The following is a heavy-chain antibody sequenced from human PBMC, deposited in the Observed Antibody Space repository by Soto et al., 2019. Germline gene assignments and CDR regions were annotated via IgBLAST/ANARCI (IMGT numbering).Heavy chain of an antibody. J-gene: IGHJ5*02. V-gene: IGHV3-33*01. CDR1: GFTFSSYG. CDR3: ARDGGCRDGYTVGCNWFDP. CDR2: IWYDGSNK. D-gene: IGHD5-12*01. Sequence: HPGGSLRLSCAASGFTFSSYGMHWVRQAPGKGLDWVAVIWYDGSNKYYADSVKGRFTISRDNSENTLYLQMNSLRAEDTAVYYCARDGGCRDGYTVGCNWFDPWGQGTLVTVSS.